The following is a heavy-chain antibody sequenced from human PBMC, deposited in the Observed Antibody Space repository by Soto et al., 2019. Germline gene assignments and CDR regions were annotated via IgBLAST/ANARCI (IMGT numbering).Heavy chain of an antibody. V-gene: IGHV4-34*01. CDR3: AREVPGTDYYYMDV. CDR1: GGSLNGFQ. D-gene: IGHD3-10*01. J-gene: IGHJ6*03. Sequence: QVHLQQWGAGLVRPSETLFLTCAVYGGSLNGFQWSWIRQAPGKRLEWIGQIDHGGSANYNPSLKSRVIWSVDPSKSQLSLTVTSVTAADSAVYYCAREVPGTDYYYMDVWGKGTTVTVSS. CDR2: IDHGGSA.